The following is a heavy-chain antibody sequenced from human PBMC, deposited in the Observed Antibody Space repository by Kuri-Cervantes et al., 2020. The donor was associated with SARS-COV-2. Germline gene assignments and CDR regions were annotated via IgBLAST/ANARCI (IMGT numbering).Heavy chain of an antibody. CDR3: ARDRGSSGWSWVYYYYGMDV. Sequence: ASVKVSCKASGYTFSRYGINWVRQAPGQGLEWMGWISAYNGNTNYAQKLQGRVTMTTDTSTSTAYMELRSLRSDDTAVYYCARDRGSSGWSWVYYYYGMDVWGQGTTVTVSS. D-gene: IGHD6-19*01. V-gene: IGHV1-18*01. J-gene: IGHJ6*02. CDR1: GYTFSRYG. CDR2: ISAYNGNT.